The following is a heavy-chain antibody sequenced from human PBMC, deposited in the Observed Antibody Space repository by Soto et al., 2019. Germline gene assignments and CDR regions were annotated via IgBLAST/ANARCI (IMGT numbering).Heavy chain of an antibody. CDR2: IIPIFGSA. V-gene: IGHV1-69*12. J-gene: IGHJ2*01. CDR3: ARSRGAVATDGWYFDL. CDR1: GGTFSSYA. D-gene: IGHD6-19*01. Sequence: QVQLVQSGAEVKKPGSSVKVSCKASGGTFSSYAISWVRQAPGQGLEWMGGIIPIFGSANYAQKFQGRVTITADESTSTAYMELSSLRSEDTAVYYCARSRGAVATDGWYFDLWGRGTLVTVSS.